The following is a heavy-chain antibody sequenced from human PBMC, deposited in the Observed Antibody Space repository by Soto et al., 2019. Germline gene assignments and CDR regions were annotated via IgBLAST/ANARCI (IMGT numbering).Heavy chain of an antibody. CDR1: DYTFKSYG. J-gene: IGHJ6*01. D-gene: IGHD2-21*01. CDR2: ISAYNGNT. V-gene: IGHV1-18*01. CDR3: AGQEMIARPEYGMDV. Sequence: ASVKVSCKSTDYTFKSYGISCVRQTLGQGLEWMGWISAYNGNTNYAQKVQGRVTMTTDTLTSTAYRELRSLRSEDTAMYYCAGQEMIARPEYGMDVWGQGTTVTAPQ.